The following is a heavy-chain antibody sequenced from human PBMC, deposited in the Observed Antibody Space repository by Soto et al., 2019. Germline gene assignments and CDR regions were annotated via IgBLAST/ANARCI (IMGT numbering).Heavy chain of an antibody. V-gene: IGHV4-59*01. CDR2: IYHSGST. CDR1: GGSISSNY. J-gene: IGHJ4*02. Sequence: SETLSLTCTVSGGSISSNYWTWIRQPPGKGLEWIGYIYHSGSTNYNPSLLSRVTISIDTSKNQFSLKLTSVTAADTAIYYCVREYYNVLTGYSTFDYWGQGTLVTVSS. CDR3: VREYYNVLTGYSTFDY. D-gene: IGHD3-9*01.